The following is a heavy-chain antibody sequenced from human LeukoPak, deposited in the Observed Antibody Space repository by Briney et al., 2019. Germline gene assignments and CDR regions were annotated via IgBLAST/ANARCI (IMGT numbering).Heavy chain of an antibody. CDR1: GGSFSGFY. V-gene: IGHV4-34*01. CDR3: ASLAVAGLSEGY. D-gene: IGHD6-19*01. CDR2: INHSGST. Sequence: SETLSLTCAVYGGSFSGFYWSWIRQPPGKGLEWIGEINHSGSTNYNPSLKSRVTISVDTSKNQFSLKLSSVTAADTAVYYCASLAVAGLSEGYWGQGTLVIVSS. J-gene: IGHJ4*02.